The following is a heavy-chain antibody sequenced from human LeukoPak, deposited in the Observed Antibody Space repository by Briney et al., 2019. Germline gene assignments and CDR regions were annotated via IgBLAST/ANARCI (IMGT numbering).Heavy chain of an antibody. CDR1: GFTFSSYG. D-gene: IGHD5-12*01. Sequence: QPGGSLRLSCAASGFTFSSYGMHWVRQAPGKGLEWVGVIWYDGSNKYYADSVKGRFTISRDNSKNTLYLQMNSLRAEDTAVYYCARGVRYSGYDYDYWGQGTLVTVSS. J-gene: IGHJ4*02. V-gene: IGHV3-33*01. CDR3: ARGVRYSGYDYDY. CDR2: IWYDGSNK.